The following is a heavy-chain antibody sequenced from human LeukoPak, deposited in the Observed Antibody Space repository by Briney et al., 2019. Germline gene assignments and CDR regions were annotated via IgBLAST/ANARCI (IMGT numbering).Heavy chain of an antibody. J-gene: IGHJ4*02. CDR1: GDSIINYY. CDR2: IYTSGST. D-gene: IGHD3-10*01. V-gene: IGHV4-4*07. CDR3: ARASSYYYGSGRQFDY. Sequence: TSETLSLTCTVSGDSIINYYWSWIRQPAGKGLEWIGRIYTSGSTNYNPSLKSRVTISVDTSKNQFSLKLSSVTAADTAVYYCARASSYYYGSGRQFDYWGQGTLVTVSS.